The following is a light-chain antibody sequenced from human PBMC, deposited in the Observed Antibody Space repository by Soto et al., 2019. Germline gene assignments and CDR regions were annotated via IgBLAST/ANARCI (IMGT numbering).Light chain of an antibody. CDR2: GAS. CDR1: QSVSGSY. Sequence: EIVLTQSPGTLSLSPGEIATLSFSASQSVSGSYLAWYQQKPGQAPRLLIYGASSRATGIPARFSGSGSGTEFILTISSLQSEDFAVYYCQQYSKWPLTFGGGTKVDIK. V-gene: IGKV3-20*01. CDR3: QQYSKWPLT. J-gene: IGKJ4*01.